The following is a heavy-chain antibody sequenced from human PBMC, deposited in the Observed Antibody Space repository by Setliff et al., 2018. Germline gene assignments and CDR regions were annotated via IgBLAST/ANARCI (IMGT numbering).Heavy chain of an antibody. D-gene: IGHD2-2*01. J-gene: IGHJ4*02. CDR2: ISHSGST. CDR3: RLAHCSNNCEEALDY. V-gene: IGHV4-34*01. Sequence: PSETLSLTCTVYGGSLSNYYWSWIRQPPGKGLEWIVEISHSGSTNYNPSLKSRVTMSVDTSKNQFSLKLNSVTAADTAVYYFRLAHCSNNCEEALDYWSQGTLVTVSS. CDR1: GGSLSNYY.